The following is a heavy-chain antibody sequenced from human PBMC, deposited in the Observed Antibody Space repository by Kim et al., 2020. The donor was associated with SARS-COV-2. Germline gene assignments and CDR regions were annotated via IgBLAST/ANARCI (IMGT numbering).Heavy chain of an antibody. D-gene: IGHD3-10*01. V-gene: IGHV3-23*01. CDR3: VKSTLLRGVILVGNAF. CDR2: VTGESDAT. J-gene: IGHJ3*01. CDR1: GFTFNTHA. Sequence: GGSLRLSCSASGFTFNTHAMTWVRQAPGRGPEWVATVTGESDATFYADSVRGRFIVSRDTDRNLLFLHMSGLRVDDTATYFCVKSTLLRGVILVGNAF.